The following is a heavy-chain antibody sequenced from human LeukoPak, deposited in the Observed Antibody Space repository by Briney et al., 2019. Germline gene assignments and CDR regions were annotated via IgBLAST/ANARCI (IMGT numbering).Heavy chain of an antibody. CDR2: INHSGST. Sequence: SETLSLTCAVYGGSFSGYYWSWIRQPPGKGLEWIGEINHSGSTNYNPSLKSRVTISVDTSKNQFSLKLSSVTAADTAVYYCAREYSSSWSTPFFDYWGQGTLVTVSS. CDR3: AREYSSSWSTPFFDY. D-gene: IGHD6-13*01. V-gene: IGHV4-34*01. J-gene: IGHJ4*02. CDR1: GGSFSGYY.